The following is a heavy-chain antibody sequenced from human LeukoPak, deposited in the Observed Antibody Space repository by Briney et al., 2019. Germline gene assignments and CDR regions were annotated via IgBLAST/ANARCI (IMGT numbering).Heavy chain of an antibody. J-gene: IGHJ3*02. V-gene: IGHV1-8*01. CDR1: GYTFTNYD. Sequence: ASVKVSCKASGYTFTNYDINWVRQATGQGLERMGWMNPNSGNTGYAQKFQGRVTMTRNTSITTAYMELSSLRSDDTAVYYCARVRGGAPSLVAAFHIWGQGTMVTVSS. D-gene: IGHD4-23*01. CDR2: MNPNSGNT. CDR3: ARVRGGAPSLVAAFHI.